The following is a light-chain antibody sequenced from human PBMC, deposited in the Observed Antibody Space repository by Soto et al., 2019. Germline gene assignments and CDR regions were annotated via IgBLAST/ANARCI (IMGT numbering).Light chain of an antibody. J-gene: IGKJ5*01. CDR3: QQRSNWPPAIT. CDR2: DAS. Sequence: EIVLTQSPATLSLSPGERATLSCRASQSVSSFLAWYQQKPGQAPRLLIYDASNRATGIPARFSGSASGTDFTLTISSLEPEDFAVYHCQQRSNWPPAITFGQGTRLEI. V-gene: IGKV3-11*01. CDR1: QSVSSF.